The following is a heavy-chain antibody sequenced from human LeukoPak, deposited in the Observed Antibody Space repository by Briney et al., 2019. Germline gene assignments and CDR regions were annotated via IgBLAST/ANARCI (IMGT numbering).Heavy chain of an antibody. J-gene: IGHJ4*02. D-gene: IGHD6-13*01. CDR1: GGSISNNY. CDR3: ARRGGSSSYYFDY. Sequence: PSETLSLTCTVSGGSISNNYWSWIRQPPGKGLEWIGYINHSGSTDYNPSLKSRVTISVDLSKNQISLKLSSVTAADTAVYYCARRGGSSSYYFDYWGQGTLVTVSS. CDR2: INHSGST. V-gene: IGHV4-59*01.